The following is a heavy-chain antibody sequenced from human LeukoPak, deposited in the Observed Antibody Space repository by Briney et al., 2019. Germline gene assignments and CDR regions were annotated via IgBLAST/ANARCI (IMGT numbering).Heavy chain of an antibody. CDR2: IKQDGSEK. V-gene: IGHV3-7*01. CDR3: ARDRAVGVPADGHEFDY. J-gene: IGHJ4*02. CDR1: GFTVSSNY. D-gene: IGHD2-2*01. Sequence: GGSLRLSCAASGFTVSSNYMSWVRQAAGKGLEWGANIKQDGSEKYYVDSVKGRFTISRDNAKNSVYLQMNSLRAEDTAVYYCARDRAVGVPADGHEFDYWGQGTLVTVSS.